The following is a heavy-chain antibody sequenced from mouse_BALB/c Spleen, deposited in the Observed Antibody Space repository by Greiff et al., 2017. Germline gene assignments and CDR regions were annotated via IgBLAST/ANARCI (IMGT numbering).Heavy chain of an antibody. CDR2: IDPANGNT. CDR3: ASDYDYFDY. CDR1: GFNIKDTY. Sequence: VQLKESGAELVKPGASVKLSCTASGFNIKDTYMHWVKQRPEQGLEWIGRIDPANGNTKYDPKFQGKATITADTSSNTAYLQLSSLTSEDTAVYYCASDYDYFDYWGQGTTLTVSS. V-gene: IGHV14-3*02. J-gene: IGHJ2*01. D-gene: IGHD2-4*01.